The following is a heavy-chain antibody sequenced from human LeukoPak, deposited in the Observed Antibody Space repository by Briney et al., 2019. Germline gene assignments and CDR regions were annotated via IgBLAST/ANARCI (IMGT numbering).Heavy chain of an antibody. J-gene: IGHJ4*02. CDR2: ISAYNGNT. D-gene: IGHD3-10*01. Sequence: GASVKVSCKASGGTFTSYAISWVRQAPGQGIEWMGWISAYNGNTNYAQKLQSRVTRTTDTSTSTAYMELRSLRFDDTAVYYCARGGWFGELLYNDLFDYWGQGTLVTVSS. CDR3: ARGGWFGELLYNDLFDY. CDR1: GGTFTSYA. V-gene: IGHV1-18*01.